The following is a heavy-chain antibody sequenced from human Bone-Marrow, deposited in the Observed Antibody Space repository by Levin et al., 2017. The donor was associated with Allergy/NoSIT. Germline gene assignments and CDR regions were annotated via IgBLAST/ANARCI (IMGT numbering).Heavy chain of an antibody. CDR1: GFTFSTYS. CDR2: ISSGSSYI. CDR3: ARDGSLGYCSGGSCYSDY. D-gene: IGHD2-15*01. Sequence: LSLPCAASGFTFSTYSMNWVRQAPGKGLEWVSSISSGSSYIYYADSVKGRFTISRDNAKNSLYLQMNSLRAEDTAVYYCARDGSLGYCSGGSCYSDYWGQGTLVTVSS. V-gene: IGHV3-21*01. J-gene: IGHJ4*02.